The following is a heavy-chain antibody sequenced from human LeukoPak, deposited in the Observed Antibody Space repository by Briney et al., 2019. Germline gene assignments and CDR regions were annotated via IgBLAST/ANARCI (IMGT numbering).Heavy chain of an antibody. CDR2: IIPILGIA. D-gene: IGHD4-17*01. J-gene: IGHJ3*02. CDR3: ASLGWYGDYVWAFDI. CDR1: GGTFSSYA. Sequence: SVKVSCKASGGTFSSYAISWVRQAPGQGLEWMGRIIPILGIANYAQKFQGRVTITADKSTSTAYMELSSLRSEDTAVYYCASLGWYGDYVWAFDIWGQGTMVTVSS. V-gene: IGHV1-69*04.